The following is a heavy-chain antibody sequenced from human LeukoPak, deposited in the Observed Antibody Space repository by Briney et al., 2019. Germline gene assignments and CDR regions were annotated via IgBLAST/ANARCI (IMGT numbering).Heavy chain of an antibody. CDR2: FSGSGGST. J-gene: IGHJ4*02. CDR1: GFTFSSYA. V-gene: IGHV3-23*01. Sequence: GGSLRLSCAASGFTFSSYAMSWVRQAPGKGLECISGFSGSGGSTYYADSVKGRFTISRDNAKNTLYLQMNSLGAEDTAVYYCAMVRGVSFDYWGQGTLVTVSS. CDR3: AMVRGVSFDY. D-gene: IGHD3-10*01.